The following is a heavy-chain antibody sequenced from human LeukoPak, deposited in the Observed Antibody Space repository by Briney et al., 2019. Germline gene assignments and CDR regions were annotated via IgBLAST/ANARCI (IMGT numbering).Heavy chain of an antibody. J-gene: IGHJ4*02. CDR1: VYTXNRYG. Sequence: ASVKVSCKASVYTXNRYGISGVRQAPGQGLEWMGWISAKNGNTIYAQKVQGRVTMTTDTSTSTAYMELRSLRSDDTGIYYCARDTEWEKNPDYFDCWGQGTLVTVSS. V-gene: IGHV1-18*01. CDR3: ARDTEWEKNPDYFDC. CDR2: ISAKNGNT. D-gene: IGHD1-26*01.